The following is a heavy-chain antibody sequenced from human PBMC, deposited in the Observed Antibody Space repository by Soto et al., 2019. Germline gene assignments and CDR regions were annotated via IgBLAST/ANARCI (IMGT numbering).Heavy chain of an antibody. J-gene: IGHJ2*01. D-gene: IGHD2-2*01. V-gene: IGHV3-66*01. CDR3: ARVAVPAATYYWYFDL. CDR2: IYSGGST. Sequence: EVQLVESGGGLVQPGGSLRLSCAASGFTVSSNYMSWVRQAPGKGLEWVSVIYSGGSTYYADSVKGRFTISRDNSKNTLYLQMNSLRAEDTAVYYCARVAVPAATYYWYFDLWGRGTLVTVSS. CDR1: GFTVSSNY.